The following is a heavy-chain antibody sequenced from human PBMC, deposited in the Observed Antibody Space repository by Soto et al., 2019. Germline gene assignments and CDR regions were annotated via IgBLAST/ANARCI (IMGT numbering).Heavy chain of an antibody. J-gene: IGHJ6*03. V-gene: IGHV1-18*01. CDR1: GYTFTSYG. CDR2: ISAYNGNT. Sequence: ASVKVSCKASGYTFTSYGISWVRQAPGQGLEWMGWISAYNGNTNYAQKLQGRVTMTTDTSTSTAYMELRSLRSDDTAVYYCARASVIVVVPAASYYYYMDVWGKGTTVTVSS. CDR3: ARASVIVVVPAASYYYYMDV. D-gene: IGHD2-2*01.